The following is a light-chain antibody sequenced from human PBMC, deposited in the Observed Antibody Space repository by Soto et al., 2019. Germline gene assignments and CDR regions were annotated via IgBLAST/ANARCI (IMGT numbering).Light chain of an antibody. CDR3: CSYNSDLTTYV. J-gene: IGLJ2*01. CDR2: GVT. V-gene: IGLV2-14*03. Sequence: SVLTQPASVSGSPGQSITISWAGTSSDIGAHEDVSWYQQHPGKVPKLLIYGVTDRPSGIYNRFSGYRSGNVASLTIYGLQDEDEADYYCCSYNSDLTTYVF. CDR1: SSDIGAHED.